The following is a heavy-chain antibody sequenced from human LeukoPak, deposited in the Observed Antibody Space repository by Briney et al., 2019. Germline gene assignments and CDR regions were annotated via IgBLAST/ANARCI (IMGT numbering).Heavy chain of an antibody. V-gene: IGHV1-69*05. D-gene: IGHD6-25*01. J-gene: IGHJ6*03. Sequence: GASVKVSCKASGGTFSSYAISWVRQAPGQGLEWMGGIIPIFGTANYAQKFQGRVTITTDESTSTAYMELSSLRSEDTAVYYCARAVSYNSDSPIYYYYMDVWGKGTTVTVSS. CDR1: GGTFSSYA. CDR3: ARAVSYNSDSPIYYYYMDV. CDR2: IIPIFGTA.